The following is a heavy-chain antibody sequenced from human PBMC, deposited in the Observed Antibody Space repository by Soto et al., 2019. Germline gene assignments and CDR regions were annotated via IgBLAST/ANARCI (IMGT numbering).Heavy chain of an antibody. D-gene: IGHD4-17*01. J-gene: IGHJ4*02. CDR1: VLGFSRDG. CDR3: ARSHDYGGKHFDY. CDR2: IWYDGSNK. Sequence: GGSLRLSCAPAVLGFSRDGRYWVRQAPGKGLEWVAVIWYDGSNKYYAESVKGRFTISRDNSKSTLYMQMNSLRAEDTAVSYCARSHDYGGKHFDYWGQGT. V-gene: IGHV3-33*07.